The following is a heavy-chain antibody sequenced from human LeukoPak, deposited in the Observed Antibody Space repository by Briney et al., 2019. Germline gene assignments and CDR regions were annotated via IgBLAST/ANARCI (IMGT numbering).Heavy chain of an antibody. Sequence: SQTLSLTCTVSGGSISSYYWSWIRQPPGKGLEWIGYIYYSGSTNYNPSLKSRVTISVDTSKNQFSLKLSSVTAADTAVYYCARGFSGYDGAFDIWGQGTMVTVSS. V-gene: IGHV4-59*01. CDR3: ARGFSGYDGAFDI. J-gene: IGHJ3*02. CDR2: IYYSGST. CDR1: GGSISSYY. D-gene: IGHD5-12*01.